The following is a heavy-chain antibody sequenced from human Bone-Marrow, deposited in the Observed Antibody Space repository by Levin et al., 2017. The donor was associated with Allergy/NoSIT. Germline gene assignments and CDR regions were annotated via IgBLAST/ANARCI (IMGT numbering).Heavy chain of an antibody. V-gene: IGHV3-48*01. D-gene: IGHD2-2*01. CDR3: ARERGSSPPLHYYGMDV. CDR1: GFTFSSHS. Sequence: PGGSLRLSCAASGFTFSSHSMNWVRQAPGKGLEWVSYISSSSSTIYYADSVKGRFTISRDNAKNSLYLQMNSLRAEDTAVYYCARERGSSPPLHYYGMDVWGQGTTVTVSS. J-gene: IGHJ6*02. CDR2: ISSSSSTI.